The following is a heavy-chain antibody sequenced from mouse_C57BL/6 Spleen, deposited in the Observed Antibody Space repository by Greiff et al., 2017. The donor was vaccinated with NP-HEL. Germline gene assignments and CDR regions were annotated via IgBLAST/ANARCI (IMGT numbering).Heavy chain of an antibody. CDR2: IYPSDSET. J-gene: IGHJ2*01. CDR1: GYTFTSYW. CDR3: ARLESYGSSIGY. Sequence: QVQLQQPGAELVRPGSSVKLSCNASGYTFTSYWMDWVKQRPGQGLEWIGNIYPSDSETHYNQKFKDKATLTVDKSSSTAYMQLSSLTSEDSAVYYCARLESYGSSIGYWGQGTTLTVSS. V-gene: IGHV1-61*01. D-gene: IGHD1-1*01.